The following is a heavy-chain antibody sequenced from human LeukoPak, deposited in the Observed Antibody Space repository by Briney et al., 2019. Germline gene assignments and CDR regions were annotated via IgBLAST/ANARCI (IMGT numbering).Heavy chain of an antibody. CDR2: IIPILGIA. V-gene: IGHV1-69*04. CDR3: ARGRPDGYSSSWYRPAPSDY. J-gene: IGHJ4*02. CDR1: GGTFSSYA. D-gene: IGHD6-13*01. Sequence: SVKVSCKASGGTFSSYAISWVRQAPGQGLEWMGRIIPILGIANYAQKFQGRVTITADKSTSTAYMELSSLRSDDTAVYYCARGRPDGYSSSWYRPAPSDYWGQGTLVTVSS.